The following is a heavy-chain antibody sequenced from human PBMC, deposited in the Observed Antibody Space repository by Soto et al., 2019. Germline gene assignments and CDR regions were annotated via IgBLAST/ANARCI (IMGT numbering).Heavy chain of an antibody. CDR1: GYTFTGYY. CDR3: ARGNYYDSSGYYYPH. D-gene: IGHD3-22*01. V-gene: IGHV1-2*04. CDR2: INPISGGT. Sequence: QVQLVQSGAEVKKPGASVKVSCKASGYTFTGYYMHWVRQAPGQGLEWMGWINPISGGTNYAQKFQGWVTMTRDTSISTAYMELSRLRSDDTAVYYCARGNYYDSSGYYYPHWGQGTLVTVSS. J-gene: IGHJ1*01.